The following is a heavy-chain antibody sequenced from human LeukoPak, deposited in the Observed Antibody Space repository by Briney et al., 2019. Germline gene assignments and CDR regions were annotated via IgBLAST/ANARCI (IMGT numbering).Heavy chain of an antibody. CDR3: ARAEYSNYETFDY. D-gene: IGHD4-11*01. CDR2: IYYSGST. J-gene: IGHJ4*02. V-gene: IGHV4-59*01. CDR1: GGSFSSYY. Sequence: SETLSLTCAVYGGSFSSYYWSWIRQPPGKGLEWIGYIYYSGSTNHNPSLKSRVTISVDTSKNQFSLKLSSVTAADTAVYYCARAEYSNYETFDYWGQGTLVTVSS.